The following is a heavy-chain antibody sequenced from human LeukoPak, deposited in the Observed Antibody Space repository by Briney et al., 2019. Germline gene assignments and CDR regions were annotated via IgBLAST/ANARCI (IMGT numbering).Heavy chain of an antibody. CDR3: ARSRNYYYYMDV. V-gene: IGHV3-13*01. CDR2: IGTAGDT. CDR1: GFTFSSYD. Sequence: GGSLRLSCAASGFTFSSYDMHWVRQATGKGLEWVSAIGTAGDTYYPGSVKGRFTISRENAKNSLYLQMNSLRAGDTAVYYCARSRNYYYYMDVWGKGTTVTVSS. J-gene: IGHJ6*03.